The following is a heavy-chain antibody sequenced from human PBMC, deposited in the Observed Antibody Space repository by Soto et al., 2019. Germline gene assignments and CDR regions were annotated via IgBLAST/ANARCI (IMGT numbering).Heavy chain of an antibody. CDR3: ARELLNDPGAFDI. J-gene: IGHJ3*02. D-gene: IGHD3-10*01. Sequence: SETLSLTCTVSGGSISSYYWSWIRQPPGKGLEWIGYIYYSGSTNYNPSLKSRVTISVDTSKNQFSLKLSSVTAADTAVYYCARELLNDPGAFDIWGQGTMVTVSS. CDR1: GGSISSYY. V-gene: IGHV4-59*01. CDR2: IYYSGST.